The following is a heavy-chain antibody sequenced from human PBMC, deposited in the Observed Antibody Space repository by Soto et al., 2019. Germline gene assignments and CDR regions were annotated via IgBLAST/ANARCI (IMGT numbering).Heavy chain of an antibody. CDR3: ARVAPGAEAWFGP. Sequence: QVQLVQSGGEVKRPGASVKVSCKTSGYTFSNYGITWVRQAPGQPLEWLGWISLYSDGTNYAQKFQGRVSMTTDTSTTTAYMELRSLRSDDTAVYYCARVAPGAEAWFGPLGQGTLVTVSS. D-gene: IGHD2-2*01. CDR2: ISLYSDGT. CDR1: GYTFSNYG. J-gene: IGHJ5*02. V-gene: IGHV1-18*01.